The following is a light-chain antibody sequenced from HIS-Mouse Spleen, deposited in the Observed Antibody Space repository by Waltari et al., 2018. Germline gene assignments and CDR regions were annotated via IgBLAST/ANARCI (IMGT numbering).Light chain of an antibody. V-gene: IGLV2-8*01. CDR3: SSYAGSNNLV. Sequence: QSALTQPPSASESPGQSVTISCTGTSSDVGGYHYVSWYQQHPGKAPKLMIYEVSKRPSGVPDRFSGSKSGNTASLTVSGLQAEDEADYYCSSYAGSNNLVFGGGTKLTVL. CDR1: SSDVGGYHY. J-gene: IGLJ2*01. CDR2: EVS.